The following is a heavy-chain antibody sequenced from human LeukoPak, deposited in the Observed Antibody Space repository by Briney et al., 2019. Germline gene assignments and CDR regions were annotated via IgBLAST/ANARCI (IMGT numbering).Heavy chain of an antibody. Sequence: GASVKVSCKPSGHTFTGYYIHWVRQAPGQGLEWMGWINPSSGGTNYPQNFQGRVTMTRDTSLSTAYMEVSGLRSDDTAVYYCARGVVAATFYYYMDVWGKGTTVTVSS. D-gene: IGHD2-15*01. V-gene: IGHV1-2*02. CDR2: INPSSGGT. CDR3: ARGVVAATFYYYMDV. CDR1: GHTFTGYY. J-gene: IGHJ6*03.